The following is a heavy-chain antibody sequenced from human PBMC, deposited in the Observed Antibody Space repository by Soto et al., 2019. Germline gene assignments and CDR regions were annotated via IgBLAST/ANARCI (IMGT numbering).Heavy chain of an antibody. CDR2: IRRKANNYAT. Sequence: EVQLVESGGGLVRPGGSLKLSCAVSGLTFSGSAMHWVRQASGEGLEWLGHIRRKANNYATAYAAAVKGMFTISRDHSKNTAYLQMHSLKTEDTAVYYGSATDHDDPTTFDHWGQGAVVTVSS. CDR3: SATDHDDPTTFDH. J-gene: IGHJ4*02. V-gene: IGHV3-73*01. CDR1: GLTFSGSA. D-gene: IGHD3-16*01.